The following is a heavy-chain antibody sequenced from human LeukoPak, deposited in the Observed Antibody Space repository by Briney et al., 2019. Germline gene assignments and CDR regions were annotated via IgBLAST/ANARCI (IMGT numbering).Heavy chain of an antibody. V-gene: IGHV1-8*01. D-gene: IGHD5-18*01. J-gene: IGHJ4*02. CDR3: ARGGYSYGTNPLDY. CDR2: MNPNSGNT. Sequence: ASVKVSCKASGYTFTSYDINWVRRATGQGLEWMGWMNPNSGNTGYAQKFQGRVTMTRNTSISTAYMELSSLRSEDTAVYYCARGGYSYGTNPLDYWGQGTLVTVSS. CDR1: GYTFTSYD.